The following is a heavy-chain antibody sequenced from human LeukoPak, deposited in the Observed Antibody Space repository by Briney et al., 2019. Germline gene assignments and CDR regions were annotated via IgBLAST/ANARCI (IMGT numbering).Heavy chain of an antibody. Sequence: SETLSLTCTVSGGSISGYYWSWIRQPPGKGLEWIGYIYYSGSTNYNPSLKSRVTISVDTSKNQFSLKLSSVTAADTAVYYCAGGYSYGPFDYWGQGTLVTVSS. CDR3: AGGYSYGPFDY. V-gene: IGHV4-59*01. CDR2: IYYSGST. J-gene: IGHJ4*02. D-gene: IGHD5-18*01. CDR1: GGSISGYY.